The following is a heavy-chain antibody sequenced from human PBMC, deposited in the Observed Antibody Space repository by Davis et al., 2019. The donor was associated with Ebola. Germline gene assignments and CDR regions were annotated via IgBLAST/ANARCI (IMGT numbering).Heavy chain of an antibody. CDR1: GYTFTGYF. J-gene: IGHJ4*02. CDR3: ARGHNYAHEY. CDR2: INPNNGGT. Sequence: ASVKVSCKASGYTFTGYFIHWVRQAPGQGLEWMGRINPNNGGTKYAQKFQGRVTMTRDTSISTVYMELSSLRYDDTADYYCARGHNYAHEYWGQGTLVTVSS. V-gene: IGHV1-2*06. D-gene: IGHD4-11*01.